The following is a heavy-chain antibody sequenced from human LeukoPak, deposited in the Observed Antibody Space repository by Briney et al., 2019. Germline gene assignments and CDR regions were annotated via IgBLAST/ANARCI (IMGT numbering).Heavy chain of an antibody. CDR3: ARELTVAAYYYGMDV. J-gene: IGHJ6*02. CDR2: IYTSGST. CDR1: GGSISSYY. Sequence: PSETLSLTCTVSGGSISSYYWSWIRQPAGKGLEWIGRIYTSGSTNYNPSLKSLVTMSVDTSKNQFSLKLSSVTAADTAVYYCARELTVAAYYYGMDVWGQGTTVTVSS. V-gene: IGHV4-4*07. D-gene: IGHD6-25*01.